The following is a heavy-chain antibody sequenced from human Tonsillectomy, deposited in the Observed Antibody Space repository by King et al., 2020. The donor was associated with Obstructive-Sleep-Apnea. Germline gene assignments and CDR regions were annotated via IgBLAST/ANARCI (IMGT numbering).Heavy chain of an antibody. D-gene: IGHD3-22*01. CDR1: GYTFTSYY. CDR3: ARDRGTDYDSSGYYYGFDY. J-gene: IGHJ4*02. CDR2: INPSGGST. V-gene: IGHV1-46*01. Sequence: VQLVESGAEVKKPGASVKVSCKASGYTFTSYYMHWVRQAPGQGLEWMGIINPSGGSTSYAQKFQGRVTMTRDTSTSTVYMELSSLRSEDTAVYYCARDRGTDYDSSGYYYGFDYWGQGTLVTVSS.